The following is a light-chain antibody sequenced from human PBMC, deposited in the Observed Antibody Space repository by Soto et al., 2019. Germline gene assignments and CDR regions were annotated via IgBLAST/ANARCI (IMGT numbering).Light chain of an antibody. V-gene: IGLV2-14*01. J-gene: IGLJ3*02. CDR2: EVT. CDR3: TSYTSDSTLV. Sequence: QSVLSQPASMSGSPGQSLTISCTGTSSDVGGYNYVSWYQQHAGKVPKLIIYEVTSRPSGASHRFSGSKSGNTASLTISGLQAEDEADYYCTSYTSDSTLVFGGGTKLTVL. CDR1: SSDVGGYNY.